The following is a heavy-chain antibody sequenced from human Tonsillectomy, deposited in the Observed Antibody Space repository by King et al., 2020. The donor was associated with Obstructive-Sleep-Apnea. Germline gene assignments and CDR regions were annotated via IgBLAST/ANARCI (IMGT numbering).Heavy chain of an antibody. Sequence: VQLVESGGGVVQPGRSLRLSCAASGFTFSSYAMHWVRQAPGKGLEWVAVISYDGSNKYYADSVKGRFTISRDNSKNTLYLQMNSLRAEDTAVDYCRSGSYTKKFDYWGQGTLVTVSS. V-gene: IGHV3-30*04. J-gene: IGHJ4*02. CDR1: GFTFSSYA. CDR3: RSGSYTKKFDY. D-gene: IGHD3-10*01. CDR2: ISYDGSNK.